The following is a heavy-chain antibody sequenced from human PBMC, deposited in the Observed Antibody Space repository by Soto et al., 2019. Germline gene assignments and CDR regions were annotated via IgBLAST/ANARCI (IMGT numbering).Heavy chain of an antibody. J-gene: IGHJ4*02. Sequence: QITLKESGPTLVKPTQTLTLTCTFSGFSLSSSGVGVGWIRQPPGKALEWLALIYWDDDKRYSPSLKSRLTTXQXTXXNLVVLTMTNLDPVDTATYYCVHRICEGSCSSFDYWGQGTLVTVSS. CDR1: GFSLSSSGVG. V-gene: IGHV2-5*02. CDR3: VHRICEGSCSSFDY. CDR2: IYWDDDK. D-gene: IGHD2-15*01.